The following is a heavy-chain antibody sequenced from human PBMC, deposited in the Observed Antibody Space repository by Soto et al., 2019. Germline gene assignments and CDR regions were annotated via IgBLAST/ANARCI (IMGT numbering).Heavy chain of an antibody. CDR2: IYYSGST. Sequence: LSLTCTVSGGSISSRSYYWGWIRQPPGKGLEWIGTIYYSGSTYGNPSLKSRVTISVDTSKNQLSLKLSSVTAADTAVYYCARLYSGSYFDYWGQGTLVTVSS. CDR3: ARLYSGSYFDY. V-gene: IGHV4-39*01. D-gene: IGHD1-26*01. CDR1: GGSISSRSYY. J-gene: IGHJ4*02.